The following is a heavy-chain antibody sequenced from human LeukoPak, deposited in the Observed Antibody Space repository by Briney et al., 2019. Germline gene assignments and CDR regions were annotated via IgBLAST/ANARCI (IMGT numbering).Heavy chain of an antibody. Sequence: GGSLRLSCEASGFTFNAYWMDWVRQAPGKGLEWVATMKEDGSEMYYVDSVKGRFTISRDNAKNLLYLQMDSLRVEDTAVYYCARESLRYYHDTGGSGYYFDFWGQGTLVTVSS. V-gene: IGHV3-7*01. CDR3: ARESLRYYHDTGGSGYYFDF. CDR2: MKEDGSEM. D-gene: IGHD3-22*01. CDR1: GFTFNAYW. J-gene: IGHJ4*02.